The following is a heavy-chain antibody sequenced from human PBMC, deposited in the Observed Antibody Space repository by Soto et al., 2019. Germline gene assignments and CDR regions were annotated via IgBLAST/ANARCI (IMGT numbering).Heavy chain of an antibody. J-gene: IGHJ4*02. CDR2: ISGSTGNT. V-gene: IGHV3-23*01. D-gene: IGHD5-18*01. Sequence: HPGGSLRLSCAASGFTFSNYAMNWVRQAPGEGLEWVSGISGSTGNTYYADSVKGRFTISRDNSKNTVYLQMHSLRAEDTALYYCAKGEDSFGFTRFENWGQGNLVTVSS. CDR3: AKGEDSFGFTRFEN. CDR1: GFTFSNYA.